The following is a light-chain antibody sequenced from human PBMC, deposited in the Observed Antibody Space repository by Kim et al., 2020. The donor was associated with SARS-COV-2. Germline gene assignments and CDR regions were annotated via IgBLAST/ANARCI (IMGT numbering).Light chain of an antibody. V-gene: IGLV3-21*04. CDR2: YDT. J-gene: IGLJ3*02. CDR1: DIGTKS. Sequence: SYELTQPPSVSEAPGKTATITCGGDDIGTKSVHWYQQKPGQAPVLVIYYDTDRPSGIPERFSASNSGSTATLTVSRVEAGDEADYYCQVWDSGSVVWVFG. CDR3: QVWDSGSVVWV.